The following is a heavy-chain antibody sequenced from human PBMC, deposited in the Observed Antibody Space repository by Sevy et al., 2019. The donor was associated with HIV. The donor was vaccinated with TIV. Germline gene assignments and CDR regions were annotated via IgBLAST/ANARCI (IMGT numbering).Heavy chain of an antibody. J-gene: IGHJ4*02. V-gene: IGHV4-39*01. D-gene: IGHD2-8*01. CDR2: IHLTLST. CDR3: XXXQDGVGSAQGDSTSYPYAGVHYFDR. CDR1: GDSVSTSNKF. Sequence: SETLSLTCTVSGDSVSTSNKFWGWIRQPPGKGLEWIGSIHLTLSTFYNPSLKSRVIISEDTSKNQFSLRLSSVSAADTAVYYXXXXQDGVGSAQGDSTSYPYAGVHYFDRWGRGTLVTVSS.